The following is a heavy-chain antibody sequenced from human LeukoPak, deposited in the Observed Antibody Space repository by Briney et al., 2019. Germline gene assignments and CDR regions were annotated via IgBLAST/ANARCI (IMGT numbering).Heavy chain of an antibody. CDR2: IYYSGST. CDR1: GGSISSSSYY. Sequence: SETLSLTCTVSGGSISSSSYYWGWIRQPPGKGLEWIGSIYYSGSTYYNPSLKSRVTISVDTSKNQFSLKLSSVTAADTAVYYCARGTRYSGYDRDAFDIWGQGTMVTVSS. CDR3: ARGTRYSGYDRDAFDI. V-gene: IGHV4-39*01. D-gene: IGHD5-12*01. J-gene: IGHJ3*02.